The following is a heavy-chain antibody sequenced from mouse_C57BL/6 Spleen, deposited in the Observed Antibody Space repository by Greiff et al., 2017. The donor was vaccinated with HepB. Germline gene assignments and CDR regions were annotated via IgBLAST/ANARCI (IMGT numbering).Heavy chain of an antibody. CDR1: GYTFTDYY. CDR2: INPNNGGT. CDR3: ARSGGDYDYDGYYFDY. J-gene: IGHJ2*01. V-gene: IGHV1-26*01. D-gene: IGHD2-4*01. Sequence: EVQLQQSGPELVKPGASVKISCKASGYTFTDYYMNWVKQSHGKSLEWIGDINPNNGGTSYNQKFKGKATLTVDKSSSTAYMELRSLTSEDSAVYYCARSGGDYDYDGYYFDYWGQGTTLTVSS.